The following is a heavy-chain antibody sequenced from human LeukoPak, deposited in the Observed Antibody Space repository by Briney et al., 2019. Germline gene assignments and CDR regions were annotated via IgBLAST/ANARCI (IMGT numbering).Heavy chain of an antibody. D-gene: IGHD3-16*01. CDR1: GFTFSVYS. CDR3: ARSVGGHFDY. Sequence: GGSLRLSCAASGFTFSVYSVNWVRQPPGMGLEWVSYITSNSATIQYADSVKGRFTISRDNVKNSLSLQMNSLRDEDTAVYYCARSVGGHFDYWGQGMLVTVSS. J-gene: IGHJ4*02. V-gene: IGHV3-48*02. CDR2: ITSNSATI.